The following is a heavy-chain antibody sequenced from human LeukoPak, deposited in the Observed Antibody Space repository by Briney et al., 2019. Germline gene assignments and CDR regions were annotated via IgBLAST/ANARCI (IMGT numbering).Heavy chain of an antibody. Sequence: GGSLRLSCAASGFTFSSYEMDWVRQAPGKGLEWVSYISSSGSTIYYADSVKGRFTISRDNAKNSLYLQMNSLRAEDTAVYYCASTSMGGFSYGLFDYWGQGTLVTVSS. D-gene: IGHD5-18*01. CDR1: GFTFSSYE. CDR2: ISSSGSTI. V-gene: IGHV3-48*03. J-gene: IGHJ4*02. CDR3: ASTSMGGFSYGLFDY.